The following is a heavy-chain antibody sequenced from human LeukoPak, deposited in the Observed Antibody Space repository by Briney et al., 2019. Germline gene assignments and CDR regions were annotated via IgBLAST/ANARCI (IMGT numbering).Heavy chain of an antibody. CDR3: AKSLFLTVRGVPLADS. D-gene: IGHD3-10*01. V-gene: IGHV3-30*18. Sequence: GGSLRLSCAASGFTFHNYGMHWVRQAPGKGLEWEAVISYDGSNKYYADSVKGRFTISRDNSKDTLYLQMNSLRAEDTAVYHCAKSLFLTVRGVPLADSWGQGTLVTVSS. J-gene: IGHJ4*02. CDR2: ISYDGSNK. CDR1: GFTFHNYG.